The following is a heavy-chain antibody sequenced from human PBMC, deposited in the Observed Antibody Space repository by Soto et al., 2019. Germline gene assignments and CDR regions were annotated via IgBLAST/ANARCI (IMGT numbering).Heavy chain of an antibody. Sequence: ASVKVSCKASGGTFSSYAISWVRQAPGQGLEWMGGIIPIFGTANYAQKFQGRVTITADESTGTAYMELSSLRSEDTAVYYWARGGIVVVPAATPHYYYYGMDVWGQGTTVTVSS. CDR1: GGTFSSYA. CDR2: IIPIFGTA. CDR3: ARGGIVVVPAATPHYYYYGMDV. J-gene: IGHJ6*02. D-gene: IGHD2-2*01. V-gene: IGHV1-69*13.